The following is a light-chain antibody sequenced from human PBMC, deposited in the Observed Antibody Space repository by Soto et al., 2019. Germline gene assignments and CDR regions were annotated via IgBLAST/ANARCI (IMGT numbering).Light chain of an antibody. V-gene: IGKV3-15*01. CDR3: QQYNNWPPGRFT. CDR1: QSVSSN. CDR2: GAS. J-gene: IGKJ3*01. Sequence: EIVMTQSPATLSVSPGERATLSCRASQSVSSNLAWYQQKPGQAPRLLIYGASPRATGIPARFSGSGSGTEFTLTISSLQSEDSAVYYCQQYNNWPPGRFTFGPGTKVDIK.